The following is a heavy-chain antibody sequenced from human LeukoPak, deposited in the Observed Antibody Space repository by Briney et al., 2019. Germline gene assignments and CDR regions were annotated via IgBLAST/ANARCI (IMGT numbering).Heavy chain of an antibody. CDR1: GASISSYY. CDR3: MRVGYGSGNPPGGFDS. J-gene: IGHJ3*02. V-gene: IGHV4-59*01. D-gene: IGHD3-10*01. CDR2: IYYSGRT. Sequence: PSETLSLTCTVSGASISSYYWSWIRQSPGKGLEWIGYIYYSGRTNYNPSLKSRVTISVDTSKNQFPLKLTSATAADTAVYYCMRVGYGSGNPPGGFDSWGQGTMVTVSS.